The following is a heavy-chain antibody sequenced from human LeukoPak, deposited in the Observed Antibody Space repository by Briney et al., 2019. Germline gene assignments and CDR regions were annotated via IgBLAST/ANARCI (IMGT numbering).Heavy chain of an antibody. V-gene: IGHV1-46*01. J-gene: IGHJ6*02. Sequence: ASVKVSCKASGYTFTSYYMHWVRQAPGQGLEWMGIINPSGGSTSYAQKFQGRVTMTRDTSTSTVYMELNSLRSEDTAVYYCARAGDYFDWLGYYYYYGMDVWGQGTTVTVSS. CDR2: INPSGGST. D-gene: IGHD3-9*01. CDR1: GYTFTSYY. CDR3: ARAGDYFDWLGYYYYYGMDV.